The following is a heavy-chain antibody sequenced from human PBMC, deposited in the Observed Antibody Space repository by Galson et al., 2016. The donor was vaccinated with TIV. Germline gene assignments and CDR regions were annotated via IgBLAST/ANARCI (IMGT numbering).Heavy chain of an antibody. CDR3: ARSASAGSGWVDP. CDR1: GYSFTNYW. V-gene: IGHV5-10-1*01. D-gene: IGHD3-10*01. J-gene: IGHJ5*02. Sequence: QSGAEVKKPGESLRISCKTSGYSFTNYWITWVRQMPGKGLEWMGRIDSRDSYTNYSPTFEGHVTISTDKSISTAYLQWTSLKASASAIYYCARSASAGSGWVDPWGQGTLVTVSS. CDR2: IDSRDSYT.